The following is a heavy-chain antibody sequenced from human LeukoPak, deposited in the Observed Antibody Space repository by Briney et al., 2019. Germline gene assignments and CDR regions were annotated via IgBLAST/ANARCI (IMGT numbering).Heavy chain of an antibody. CDR3: ARAEAPLRYFDKPIDY. CDR1: GYTFTGYY. V-gene: IGHV1-2*02. Sequence: GASVKVSCKASGYTFTGYYMHWVRQAPGQGLEWMGWINPNSGGTNYAQKFQGGVTMTRDTSISTAYMELSRLRSDDTAVYYCARAEAPLRYFDKPIDYWGQGTLVTVSS. D-gene: IGHD3-9*01. CDR2: INPNSGGT. J-gene: IGHJ4*02.